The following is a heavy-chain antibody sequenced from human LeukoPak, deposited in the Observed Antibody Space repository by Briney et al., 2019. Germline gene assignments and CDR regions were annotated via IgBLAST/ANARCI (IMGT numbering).Heavy chain of an antibody. J-gene: IGHJ4*02. CDR3: ARAWIQLWSRGPFDY. D-gene: IGHD5-18*01. CDR1: GYTFTSYA. Sequence: ASVKVSCKASGYTFTSYAMHWVRQAPGQRLEWMGWINAGNGNTKYSQKFQGRVTITRVTSASTAYMELSSLRSEDTAVYYCARAWIQLWSRGPFDYWGQGTLVTVSS. CDR2: INAGNGNT. V-gene: IGHV1-3*01.